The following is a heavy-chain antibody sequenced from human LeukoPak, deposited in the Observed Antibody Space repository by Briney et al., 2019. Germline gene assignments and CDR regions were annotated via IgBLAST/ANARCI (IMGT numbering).Heavy chain of an antibody. CDR2: INHSGST. V-gene: IGHV4-34*01. Sequence: SETLSLTCAVYGGSFSGYYWSWIRQPPGKGLEWIGEINHSGSTNYNPSLKSRVTISVDTSKNQFSLKLSAVTAADTAVYFCASVRRGFGESSKYYSYYYMDVWGNGTTVTISS. J-gene: IGHJ6*03. CDR3: ASVRRGFGESSKYYSYYYMDV. D-gene: IGHD3-10*01. CDR1: GGSFSGYY.